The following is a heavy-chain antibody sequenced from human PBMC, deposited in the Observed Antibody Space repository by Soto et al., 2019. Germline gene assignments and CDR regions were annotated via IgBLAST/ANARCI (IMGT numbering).Heavy chain of an antibody. D-gene: IGHD2-8*01. CDR2: ISGSGGST. CDR3: AKLLDCTNGVCYSNYYYYYGMDV. V-gene: IGHV3-23*01. CDR1: GFTFSSYA. J-gene: IGHJ6*02. Sequence: PGGSLRLSCAASGFTFSSYAMSWVRQAPGKGREWVSAISGSGGSTYYADSVKGRFTISRDNSKNTLYLQMNSLRAEDTAVYYCAKLLDCTNGVCYSNYYYYYGMDVWGQGTTVTVSS.